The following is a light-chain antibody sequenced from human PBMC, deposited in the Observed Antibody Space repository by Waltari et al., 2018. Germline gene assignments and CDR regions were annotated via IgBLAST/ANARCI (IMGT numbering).Light chain of an antibody. CDR2: RND. J-gene: IGLJ3*02. CDR1: QSNVRDKV. CDR3: ATWDDSPTGRWV. Sequence: QSVLTQPPSASGNHGQRVTIHCSGSQSNVRDKVDNWYHQVPGTAPKLVIYRNDQRPSGVPDRFTASKSGTSASLAISGLQSEDEGDYYCATWDDSPTGRWVFGGGTRVTVL. V-gene: IGLV1-44*01.